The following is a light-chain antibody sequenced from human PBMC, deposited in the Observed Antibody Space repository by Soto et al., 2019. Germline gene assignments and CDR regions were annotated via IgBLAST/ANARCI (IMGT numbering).Light chain of an antibody. Sequence: EIVMTQSPATLSVSPGERATLSCRASQSVSSNLAWYQQTPGQAPRLLIYGASTRATGIPARFSGSGSGTEFTLTISSLQSEAFAVYYCQQYNNWPPDTFGQGTKLEIK. CDR3: QQYNNWPPDT. J-gene: IGKJ2*01. V-gene: IGKV3-15*01. CDR2: GAS. CDR1: QSVSSN.